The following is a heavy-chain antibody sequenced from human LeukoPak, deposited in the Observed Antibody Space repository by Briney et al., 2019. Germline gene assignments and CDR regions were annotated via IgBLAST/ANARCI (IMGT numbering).Heavy chain of an antibody. Sequence: PGGSLRLSCAASGFTFSSYWMHWVRQAPGKGLVWVSRINSDGSSTSYADSVKGRFTISRDNAKNTLYLQMNSLRAEDTAVYYCARDTTIVVVPAATGDFDYWGQGTLVTVSS. CDR3: ARDTTIVVVPAATGDFDY. V-gene: IGHV3-74*01. J-gene: IGHJ4*02. CDR1: GFTFSSYW. D-gene: IGHD2-2*01. CDR2: INSDGSST.